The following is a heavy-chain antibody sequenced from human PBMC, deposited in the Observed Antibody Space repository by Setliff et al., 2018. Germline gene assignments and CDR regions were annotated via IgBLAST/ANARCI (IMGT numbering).Heavy chain of an antibody. Sequence: SVKVSCKASGGTFSSYAISRVRQAPGQGLEWMGRIIPIFGTANYAQKFQGRVTITADKSTSTAYMELSSLRSEDTAVYYCASRRGLEWSLGAFDIWGQGTMVTVSS. CDR1: GGTFSSYA. J-gene: IGHJ3*02. CDR3: ASRRGLEWSLGAFDI. CDR2: IIPIFGTA. D-gene: IGHD3-3*01. V-gene: IGHV1-69*06.